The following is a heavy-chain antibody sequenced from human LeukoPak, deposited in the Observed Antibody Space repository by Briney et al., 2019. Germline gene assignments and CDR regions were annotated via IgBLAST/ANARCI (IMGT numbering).Heavy chain of an antibody. CDR2: INADSGDT. CDR1: GYTFTSYG. J-gene: IGHJ4*02. Sequence: GASVKVSCKASGYTFTSYGISWVRQAPGQGLEWMGWINADSGDTNYAQNLQGRVTMTTDTSTSTAYMELRSLRDDDTAVYYCARSDITMIVGVTDYWGQGTLVTVSS. D-gene: IGHD3-22*01. V-gene: IGHV1-18*01. CDR3: ARSDITMIVGVTDY.